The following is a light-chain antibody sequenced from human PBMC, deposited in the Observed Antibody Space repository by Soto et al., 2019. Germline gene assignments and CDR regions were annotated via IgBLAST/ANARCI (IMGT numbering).Light chain of an antibody. Sequence: EIVMTQSPATLSVSPGERATLSGRACQSVSSNVAWYQQKPGQAPRLLIYGASPRATGIPARFSGSGSGTEFTLTISSLQSEDFAVYYCQQYNNWPPWGTFGQGTRLEIK. CDR2: GAS. V-gene: IGKV3D-15*01. J-gene: IGKJ5*01. CDR1: QSVSSN. CDR3: QQYNNWPPWGT.